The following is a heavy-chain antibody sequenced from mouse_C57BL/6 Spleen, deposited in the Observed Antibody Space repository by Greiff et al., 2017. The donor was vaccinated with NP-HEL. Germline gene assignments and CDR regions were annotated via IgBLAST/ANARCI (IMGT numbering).Heavy chain of an antibody. CDR2: IHPNSGST. CDR1: GYTFTSYW. J-gene: IGHJ1*03. V-gene: IGHV1-64*01. CDR3: ARGGYYGSSRYWYFDV. Sequence: VQLQQPGAELVKPGASVKLSCKASGYTFTSYWMHWVKQRPGQGLEWIGMIHPNSGSTNYNEKFKSKATLTVDKSSSTAYMQLSSLTSEDSAVYYGARGGYYGSSRYWYFDVWGTGTTVTVSS. D-gene: IGHD1-1*01.